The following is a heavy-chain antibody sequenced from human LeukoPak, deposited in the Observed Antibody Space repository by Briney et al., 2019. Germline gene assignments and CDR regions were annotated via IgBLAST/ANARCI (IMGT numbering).Heavy chain of an antibody. CDR1: GFSLSTNGMS. V-gene: IGHV2-70*11. CDR2: IDWDDDK. J-gene: IGHJ4*02. Sequence: SGPTLVNPTQTLTLTCTFSGFSLSTNGMSVTWVPQPPGKALEWLARIDWDDDKYYSASLKTRLTISKDTSKNQVVLTMTNMDPVDTATYFCARCIAATGTLDYWGQGALVTVSS. CDR3: ARCIAATGTLDY. D-gene: IGHD6-13*01.